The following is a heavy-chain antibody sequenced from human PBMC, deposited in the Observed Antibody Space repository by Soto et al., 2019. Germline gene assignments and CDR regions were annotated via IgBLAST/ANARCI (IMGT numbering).Heavy chain of an antibody. J-gene: IGHJ6*02. CDR3: ARGQQAAIRDYYYHGLDV. D-gene: IGHD6-25*01. V-gene: IGHV3-73*01. Sequence: LRLSCAASGFIFSGSAIHWVRQAPGKGLEWVGRIRSRANNYAASSAASVRGRFTLFRDDSKNMAYLQMNTLKTEDTAIYYCARGQQAAIRDYYYHGLDVWGQGTSVTVSS. CDR1: GFIFSGSA. CDR2: IRSRANNYAA.